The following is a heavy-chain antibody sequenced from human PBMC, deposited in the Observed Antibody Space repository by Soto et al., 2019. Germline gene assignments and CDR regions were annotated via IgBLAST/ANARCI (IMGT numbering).Heavy chain of an antibody. CDR2: INAGNGNT. Sequence: ASVKVSCKASGYTFTSYAMHWVRQAPGQRLEWMGWINAGNGNTKYSQKFQGRVTITRDTSASTAYMELSSLRSEDTAVYYCARFMTRVTTNWFDPWGRGTLVTVSS. J-gene: IGHJ5*02. CDR1: GYTFTSYA. V-gene: IGHV1-3*01. D-gene: IGHD4-17*01. CDR3: ARFMTRVTTNWFDP.